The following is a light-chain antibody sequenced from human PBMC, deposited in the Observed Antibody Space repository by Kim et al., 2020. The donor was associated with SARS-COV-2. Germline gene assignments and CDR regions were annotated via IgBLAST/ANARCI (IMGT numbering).Light chain of an antibody. J-gene: IGLJ3*02. V-gene: IGLV3-1*01. Sequence: VSPAHTPTITFSGDKLENQYSYWYQQSPGPSPLLVIFLDTKRPSGPPARFSCSNSGNTATLTIGGTQAMDEADYYSQAWDNSTAVFGGGTQLTVL. CDR2: LDT. CDR1: KLENQY. CDR3: QAWDNSTAV.